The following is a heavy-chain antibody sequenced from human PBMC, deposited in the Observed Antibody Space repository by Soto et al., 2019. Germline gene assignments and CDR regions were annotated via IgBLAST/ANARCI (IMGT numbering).Heavy chain of an antibody. CDR2: INHSGST. Sequence: SETLSLTCAVYGGSFSGYYWSWIRQPPGKGLEWIGEINHSGSTNYNPSLKSRVTISVDTSKNQFSLKLSSVTAADTAVYYCARRRWGAMAHYFDYWGQGTLVTAPQ. V-gene: IGHV4-34*01. J-gene: IGHJ4*02. D-gene: IGHD3-16*01. CDR3: ARRRWGAMAHYFDY. CDR1: GGSFSGYY.